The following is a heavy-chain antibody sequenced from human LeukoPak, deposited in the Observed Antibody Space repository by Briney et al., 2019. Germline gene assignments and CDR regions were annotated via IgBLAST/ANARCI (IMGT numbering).Heavy chain of an antibody. J-gene: IGHJ4*02. CDR2: IYYSGST. CDR3: ARERGVWCTNGVCHNFDY. V-gene: IGHV4-59*12. Sequence: SETLSLTCTVSGGSISSYYWSWIRQPPGKGLEWIGYIYYSGSTNYNPSLKSRVTISVDTSKNQFSLKLSSVTAADTAVYYCARERGVWCTNGVCHNFDYWGQGTLVTVSS. CDR1: GGSISSYY. D-gene: IGHD2-8*01.